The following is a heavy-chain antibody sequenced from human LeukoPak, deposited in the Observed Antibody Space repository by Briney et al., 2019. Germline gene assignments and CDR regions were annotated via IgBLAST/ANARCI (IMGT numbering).Heavy chain of an antibody. CDR2: IYYSGST. V-gene: IGHV4-30-4*01. Sequence: TSQTLSLTCAVSGGSISSGDYYWSWIRQPPGKGLEWIGYIYYSGSTYYNPSLKSRVTISVDRSKNQFSLKLSSVTAADTAVYYCARAGVTMISDAFDIWGQGTMVTVSS. J-gene: IGHJ3*02. CDR1: GGSISSGDYY. CDR3: ARAGVTMISDAFDI. D-gene: IGHD2-8*01.